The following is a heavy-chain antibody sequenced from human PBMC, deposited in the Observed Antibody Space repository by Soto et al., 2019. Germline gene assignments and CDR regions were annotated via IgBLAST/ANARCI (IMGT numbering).Heavy chain of an antibody. V-gene: IGHV4-39*01. Sequence: PSETLSLTCTVSGGSISSGDYYWGWIRQPPGKGLEWIGSIYYSGSTYYNPSLKSRVTISVDTSKNQFSLKLSSVTAADTAVYYCARQGFGELRRFDYWGQGTLVTVSS. CDR2: IYYSGST. D-gene: IGHD3-10*01. J-gene: IGHJ4*02. CDR3: ARQGFGELRRFDY. CDR1: GGSISSGDYY.